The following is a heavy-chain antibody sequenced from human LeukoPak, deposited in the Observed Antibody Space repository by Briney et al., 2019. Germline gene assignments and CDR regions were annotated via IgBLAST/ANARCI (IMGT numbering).Heavy chain of an antibody. J-gene: IGHJ4*02. CDR1: GFTFSSYW. D-gene: IGHD3-3*01. V-gene: IGHV3-7*01. Sequence: GGPLRLPCAASGFTFSSYWMSWVRQAPGKGLEWVANIKQDGSEKYYVDSVKGRFTISRDNAKNSLYLQMNSLRAEDTAVNYCARVPAFGVVPKLEDYWGQGTLVTVSS. CDR2: IKQDGSEK. CDR3: ARVPAFGVVPKLEDY.